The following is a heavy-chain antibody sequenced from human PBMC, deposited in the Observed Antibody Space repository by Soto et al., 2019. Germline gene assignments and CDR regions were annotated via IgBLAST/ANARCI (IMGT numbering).Heavy chain of an antibody. CDR2: IFYSGST. CDR1: GGSISSSRSY. Sequence: QPQLQESGPGLVKASETLSLTCNVSGGSISSSRSYWAWIRQPPGKGLEWIENIFYSGSTYYNPSLEIRVTVSVDTSKNQFSLKLSSVTAADTAVYYCAIQPTKAVNDLWFDPWGQGTLVTVSS. D-gene: IGHD2-15*01. J-gene: IGHJ5*02. V-gene: IGHV4-39*01. CDR3: AIQPTKAVNDLWFDP.